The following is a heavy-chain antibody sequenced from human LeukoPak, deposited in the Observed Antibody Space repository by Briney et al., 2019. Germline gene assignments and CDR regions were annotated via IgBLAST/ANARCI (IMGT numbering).Heavy chain of an antibody. CDR3: ARDSISAVGTVPDY. V-gene: IGHV1-46*01. J-gene: IGHJ4*02. CDR1: GYTFTSHF. Sequence: GASVKVSCKASGYTFTSHFMHWVRQAPGQGLEWMGIINPSGGSTNYAQKFQGRVTMTRDTSTSTVYMELSSLRSEDTAVYYCARDSISAVGTVPDYWGQGTLVTVSS. CDR2: INPSGGST. D-gene: IGHD6-13*01.